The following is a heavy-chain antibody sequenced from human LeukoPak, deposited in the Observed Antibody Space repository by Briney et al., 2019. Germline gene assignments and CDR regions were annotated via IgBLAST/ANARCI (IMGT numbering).Heavy chain of an antibody. D-gene: IGHD4-17*01. CDR1: GYTFTSYD. J-gene: IGHJ4*02. CDR3: ARVSMRDYPSY. CDR2: MNPNSGNT. Sequence: ASVKVSCKASGYTFTSYDINWVRQATGQGLEWMGWMNPNSGNTGYAQKLQGRVTMTTDTSTSTAYMELRSLRSDDTAVYYCARVSMRDYPSYWGQGTLVTVSS. V-gene: IGHV1-8*02.